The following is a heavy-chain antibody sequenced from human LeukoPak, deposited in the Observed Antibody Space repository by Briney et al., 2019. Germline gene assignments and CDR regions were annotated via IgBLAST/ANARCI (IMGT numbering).Heavy chain of an antibody. J-gene: IGHJ5*02. CDR3: AKDSQRGIVVVPAARFDP. CDR2: ISGSGGST. V-gene: IGHV3-23*01. D-gene: IGHD2-2*01. Sequence: PGGSLRLSCAASGFSVSSNYMSWVRQAPGKGLEWVSAISGSGGSTYYADSVKGRFTISRDNSKNTLYLQMNSLRAEDTAVYYCAKDSQRGIVVVPAARFDPWGQGTLVTVSS. CDR1: GFSVSSNY.